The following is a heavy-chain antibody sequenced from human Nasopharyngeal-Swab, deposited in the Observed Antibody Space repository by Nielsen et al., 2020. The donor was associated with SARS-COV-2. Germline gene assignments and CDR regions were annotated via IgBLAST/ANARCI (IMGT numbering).Heavy chain of an antibody. CDR1: GYTFTSYY. J-gene: IGHJ4*02. CDR3: ARGGIPPHFRSYFDY. D-gene: IGHD2-21*01. Sequence: ASVKVSCKASGYTFTSYYMHWVRQAPGQGLEWMGIINPSGGSTSYAQKFRGRVTMTRDTSTSTVYMELSSLRSEDTAVYYCARGGIPPHFRSYFDYWGQGTLVTVSS. CDR2: INPSGGST. V-gene: IGHV1-46*01.